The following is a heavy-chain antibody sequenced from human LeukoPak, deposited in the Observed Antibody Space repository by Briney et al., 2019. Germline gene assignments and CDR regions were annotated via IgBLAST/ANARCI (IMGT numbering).Heavy chain of an antibody. J-gene: IGHJ4*02. CDR1: GYSFTTYW. CDR3: ARSPSYYGAIDY. CDR2: IYPGDSDT. V-gene: IGHV5-51*01. Sequence: GESLKISCKGSGYSFTTYWIGWVRQMPGKGLEWMGIIYPGDSDTRYSPSFQGQVTISADKSISTAYLQWNSLKASDTAIYFCARSPSYYGAIDYWGQGTLVTVSS. D-gene: IGHD4-17*01.